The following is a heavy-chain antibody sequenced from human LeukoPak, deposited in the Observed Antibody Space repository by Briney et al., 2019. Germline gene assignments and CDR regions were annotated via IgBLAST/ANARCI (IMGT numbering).Heavy chain of an antibody. D-gene: IGHD6-13*01. CDR3: GRGGKVEQLVLAR. CDR2: ITSSGTYI. J-gene: IGHJ4*02. V-gene: IGHV3-21*01. CDR1: GFTFNNYN. Sequence: PGGSLRLSCAASGFTFNNYNMNWVRQAPGKALEWVSSITSSGTYIFYADSVKGRFTISRDNAKNSLYLQMNSLGPEDTAVYYCGRGGKVEQLVLARWGQGSLVTVSS.